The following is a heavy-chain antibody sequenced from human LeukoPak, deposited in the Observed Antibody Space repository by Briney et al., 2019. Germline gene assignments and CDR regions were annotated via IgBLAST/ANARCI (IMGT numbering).Heavy chain of an antibody. CDR2: ISSSSSYI. CDR1: GFTFSSYS. V-gene: IGHV3-21*01. J-gene: IGHJ4*02. D-gene: IGHD3-10*01. Sequence: PGGSLRLSCAASGFTFSSYSMNWVRQAPGKGLEWVSSISSSSSYIYYADSVKGRFTISRDNAKNSLYLQMNSLRAEDTAVYYCARGGTYYRSGNTYFDYWGQGTLVTVSS. CDR3: ARGGTYYRSGNTYFDY.